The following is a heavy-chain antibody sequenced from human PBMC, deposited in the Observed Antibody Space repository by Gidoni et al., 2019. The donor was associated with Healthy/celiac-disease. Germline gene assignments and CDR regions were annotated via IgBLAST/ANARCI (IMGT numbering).Heavy chain of an antibody. CDR1: GDSISSSSYY. CDR2: IYYSVNT. Sequence: QLQLQESRPGLVTPSETLSLTCTVSGDSISSSSYYGGWSRQPPGTGREWIGSIYYSVNTYYNPALKSRVTISVDTSKNQVFLKLSSVTAADTAVYYCARWVWKQLWYFDDWGQGTMVTVSS. J-gene: IGHJ4*02. D-gene: IGHD5-18*01. V-gene: IGHV4-39*07. CDR3: ARWVWKQLWYFDD.